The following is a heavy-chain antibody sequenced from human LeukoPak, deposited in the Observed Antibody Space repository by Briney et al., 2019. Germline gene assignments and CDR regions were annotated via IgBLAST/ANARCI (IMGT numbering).Heavy chain of an antibody. CDR1: GFTFGDYA. D-gene: IGHD3-22*01. Sequence: GRSLRLSCTASGFTFGDYAMSWFRQAPGKGLEWVGFIRSKTYGGSTEYAASVKARFTISRDDSKSIAYLQMNSLKTEDTAVYYCTSSYYYDSSGFDAFDIWGQGTMVTVSS. CDR3: TSSYYYDSSGFDAFDI. V-gene: IGHV3-49*03. CDR2: IRSKTYGGST. J-gene: IGHJ3*02.